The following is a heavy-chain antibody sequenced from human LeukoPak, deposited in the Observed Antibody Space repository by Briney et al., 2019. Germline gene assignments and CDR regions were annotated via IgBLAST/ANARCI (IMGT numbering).Heavy chain of an antibody. Sequence: SETLSLTCAVSGGSISSSNWWNWVRQPPGKGLEWIGQIYHSGSTNYNPSLKTRVTISVDKSKSQFSLNLTSVTAADTAVYYCARHVRKWSFSVAGTPLVFDYWGQGTLVTVSS. CDR2: IYHSGST. J-gene: IGHJ4*02. V-gene: IGHV4-4*02. CDR1: GGSISSSNW. D-gene: IGHD6-19*01. CDR3: ARHVRKWSFSVAGTPLVFDY.